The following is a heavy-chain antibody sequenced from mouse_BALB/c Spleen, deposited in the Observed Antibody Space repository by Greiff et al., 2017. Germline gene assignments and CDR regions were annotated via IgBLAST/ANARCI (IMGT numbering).Heavy chain of an antibody. CDR1: GYSITSGYY. Sequence: EESGPGLVKPSQSLSLTCSVTGYSITSGYYWNWIRQFPGNKLEWMGYISYDGSNNYNPSLKNRISITRDTSKNQFFLKLNSVTTEDTATYYCARSYDYDEGGFAYWGQGTLVTVSA. J-gene: IGHJ3*01. D-gene: IGHD2-4*01. V-gene: IGHV3-6*02. CDR3: ARSYDYDEGGFAY. CDR2: ISYDGSN.